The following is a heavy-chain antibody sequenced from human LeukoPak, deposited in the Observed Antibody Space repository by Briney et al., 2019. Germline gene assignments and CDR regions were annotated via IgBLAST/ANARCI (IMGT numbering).Heavy chain of an antibody. CDR2: INHSGST. Sequence: SETLSLICAVYGGTFSGYYWSWIRQPPGKGLEWIGEINHSGSTNYNPALKSRVTITVDTSKNQFFLKLSSVTAADAAVYYCARGWSRRVRGVIGYWGQGTLVTVSS. V-gene: IGHV4-34*01. D-gene: IGHD3-10*01. J-gene: IGHJ4*02. CDR1: GGTFSGYY. CDR3: ARGWSRRVRGVIGY.